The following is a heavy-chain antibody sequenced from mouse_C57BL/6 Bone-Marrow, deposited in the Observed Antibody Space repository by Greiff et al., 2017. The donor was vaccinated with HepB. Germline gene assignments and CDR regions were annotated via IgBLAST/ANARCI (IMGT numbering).Heavy chain of an antibody. Sequence: EVQVVESGGGLVQPGGSLSLSCAASGFTFTDYYMSWVRQPPGKALEWLGFIRNKATGYTPEYSASVKGRFTISREKSQSILYLQMNALRAEDSATYYCARYTGNFDYWGQGTTLTVSS. J-gene: IGHJ2*01. CDR1: GFTFTDYY. CDR3: ARYTGNFDY. V-gene: IGHV7-3*01. CDR2: IRNKATGYTP.